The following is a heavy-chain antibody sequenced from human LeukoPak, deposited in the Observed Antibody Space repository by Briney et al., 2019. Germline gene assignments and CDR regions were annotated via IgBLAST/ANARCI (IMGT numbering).Heavy chain of an antibody. CDR2: INHSGST. D-gene: IGHD5-18*01. Sequence: SETLSLTCAVYGGPFSGYYWSWIRQPPGKGLEWIGEINHSGSTNYNPSLKSRVTMSVDTSKNQFSLKLSSVTAADTAVYYCAKTNSYGTRAVGYWGRGVLVTVSS. J-gene: IGHJ4*02. CDR3: AKTNSYGTRAVGY. V-gene: IGHV4-34*01. CDR1: GGPFSGYY.